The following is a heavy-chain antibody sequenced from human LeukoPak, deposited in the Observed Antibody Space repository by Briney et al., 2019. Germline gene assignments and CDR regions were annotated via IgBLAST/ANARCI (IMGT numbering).Heavy chain of an antibody. V-gene: IGHV4-30-2*05. CDR2: IYHSGST. D-gene: IGHD3-22*01. CDR3: ASYYYDSSGYYRYFDY. Sequence: SETLSLTCAVSGGSISSGGYSWSWIRQPPGKGLEWIGYIYHSGSTYYNPSLKSRVTISVDTSKNQFSLKLSSVTAADTAVYYCASYYYDSSGYYRYFDYWGQGTLVTVSS. J-gene: IGHJ4*02. CDR1: GGSISSGGYS.